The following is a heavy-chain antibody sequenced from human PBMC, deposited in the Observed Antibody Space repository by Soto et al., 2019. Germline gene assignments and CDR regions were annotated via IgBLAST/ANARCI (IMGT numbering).Heavy chain of an antibody. Sequence: QITLKESGPTLVKPTQTLTLTCTFSGFSLSTSGVGVGWIRQPPGKALEWLALIYWDDDKRYSPSLKSRLTITKDPSKNQVVLTMTNIDPVDTATYYCAHRPRPNHYGAYFDYWGQGTLVTVSS. CDR3: AHRPRPNHYGAYFDY. V-gene: IGHV2-5*02. J-gene: IGHJ4*02. CDR1: GFSLSTSGVG. CDR2: IYWDDDK. D-gene: IGHD4-17*01.